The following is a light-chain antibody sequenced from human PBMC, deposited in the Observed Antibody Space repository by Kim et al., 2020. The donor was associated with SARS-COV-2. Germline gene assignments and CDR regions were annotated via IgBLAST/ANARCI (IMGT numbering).Light chain of an antibody. CDR3: AAWDDSLSGHVV. CDR1: RSNIESNY. J-gene: IGLJ2*01. V-gene: IGLV1-47*01. Sequence: QRVTISCSGSRSNIESNYVYWYQQLPGTAPKLLIYRNNQWPSGVPDRFSGSKSGTSASLAISGRRSEDEADYYCAAWDDSLSGHVVFGGGTQLTVL. CDR2: RNN.